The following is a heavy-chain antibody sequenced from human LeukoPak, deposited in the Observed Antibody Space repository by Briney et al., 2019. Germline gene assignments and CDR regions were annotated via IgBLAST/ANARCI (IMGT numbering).Heavy chain of an antibody. J-gene: IGHJ6*03. CDR1: GGSMSDHY. Sequence: SGTLSLTCAVSGGSMSDHYWSWIRQTPGTTLEWIGYIYATGNTNYSPSLKGRVTISLDTSKNHFSLRLRSVTAADTALYYCARRFRRDYPDSGSSQYFHYIDVWGKGTTVVVSS. CDR2: IYATGNT. CDR3: ARRFRRDYPDSGSSQYFHYIDV. V-gene: IGHV4-4*09. D-gene: IGHD3-10*01.